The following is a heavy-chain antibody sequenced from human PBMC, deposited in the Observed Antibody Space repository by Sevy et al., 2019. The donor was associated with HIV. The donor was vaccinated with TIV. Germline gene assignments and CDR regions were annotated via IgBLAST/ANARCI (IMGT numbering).Heavy chain of an antibody. V-gene: IGHV3-23*01. Sequence: GGSLRLSCAASGFTFSSYAMSWVRQAPGKGLEWVSGISSSGAGTYYADSVKGRLTISRDNSKNTLYLQMNSLRAEDTAVYYCANNNSGYYYDYWGQGTLVTVSS. CDR3: ANNNSGYYYDY. CDR1: GFTFSSYA. J-gene: IGHJ4*02. D-gene: IGHD3-22*01. CDR2: ISSSGAGT.